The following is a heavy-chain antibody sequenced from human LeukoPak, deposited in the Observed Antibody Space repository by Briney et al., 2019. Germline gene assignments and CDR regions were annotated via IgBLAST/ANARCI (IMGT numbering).Heavy chain of an antibody. CDR1: GYVFTGYH. Sequence: ASVKASCKASGYVFTGYHIHWLRETPGQGLEWMAWIKPNSGDTHYAQKFQGRVTVTRDTSISTAYMELSRLRSDDTAVYYCARLFISSAGDIKYFDYWGQGALLTVSS. CDR3: ARLFISSAGDIKYFDY. J-gene: IGHJ4*02. D-gene: IGHD5-12*01. CDR2: IKPNSGDT. V-gene: IGHV1-2*02.